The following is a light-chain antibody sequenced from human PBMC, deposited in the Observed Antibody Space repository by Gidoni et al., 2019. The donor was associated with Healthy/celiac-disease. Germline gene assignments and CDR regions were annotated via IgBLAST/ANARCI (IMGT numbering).Light chain of an antibody. J-gene: IGKJ1*01. CDR1: QSISSW. V-gene: IGKV1-5*03. Sequence: DIQMTQSPSTLSASVGDRVTITCRASQSISSWMAWYQQKPGKAPRILIYEASSLESGVSSRFSGSGSGTQFTLTISSLQPDDFATYYCQHYNSYSWTFGQGTKVEIK. CDR3: QHYNSYSWT. CDR2: EAS.